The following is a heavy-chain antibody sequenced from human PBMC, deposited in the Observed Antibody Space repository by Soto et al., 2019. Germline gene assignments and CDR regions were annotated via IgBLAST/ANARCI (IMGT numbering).Heavy chain of an antibody. V-gene: IGHV1-18*04. D-gene: IGHD6-6*01. Sequence: ASVKVSCKASGYTFTSYGISWVRQAPGQGLEWMGWISAYNGNTNYAQKLQGRVTMTTDTSTSTAYMELRSLRSDDTAVYYCARDGDIAARLWNRNFDYWGQGTLVTVSS. CDR3: ARDGDIAARLWNRNFDY. CDR1: GYTFTSYG. J-gene: IGHJ4*02. CDR2: ISAYNGNT.